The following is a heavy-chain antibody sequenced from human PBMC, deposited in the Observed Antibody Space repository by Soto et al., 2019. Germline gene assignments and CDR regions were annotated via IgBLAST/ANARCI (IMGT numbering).Heavy chain of an antibody. D-gene: IGHD3-22*01. Sequence: SETLSLTCNVSGGSVSGYHWSWIRQPPGKGLEWIGYIYYSGSTNYNPSLKSRVTISVDTSKNQFSLKLSSVTATDTAMYYCARHRGPYYYDSNGPNDYWGQGTQVTVSS. CDR1: GGSVSGYH. CDR3: ARHRGPYYYDSNGPNDY. CDR2: IYYSGST. J-gene: IGHJ4*02. V-gene: IGHV4-59*08.